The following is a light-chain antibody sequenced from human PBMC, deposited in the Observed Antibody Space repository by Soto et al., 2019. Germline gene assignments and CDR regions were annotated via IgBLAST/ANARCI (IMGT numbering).Light chain of an antibody. V-gene: IGKV3-15*01. Sequence: EVVMTQSPSTLSMSPGDRATISCRASQSVSSSLAWYQQKSGQAPRLLIYGASTMATGIPVRFSGSGSETAVTFTIRSLQAEDFEIYYCQQYNTWWTFGQGTKVEIK. J-gene: IGKJ1*01. CDR1: QSVSSS. CDR3: QQYNTWWT. CDR2: GAS.